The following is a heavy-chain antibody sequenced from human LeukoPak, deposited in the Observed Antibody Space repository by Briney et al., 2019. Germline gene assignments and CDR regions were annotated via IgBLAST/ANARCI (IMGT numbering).Heavy chain of an antibody. Sequence: GGSLRLSCAASGFTFSSYSMNWVRQAPGKGLEWVSYISSSSGTIYYADSVKGRFTISRDNAKNSLYLQMNSLRAEDTAVYYCARRLGGTTPFDYWGQGTLVTVSS. D-gene: IGHD1/OR15-1a*01. CDR1: GFTFSSYS. CDR2: ISSSSGTI. CDR3: ARRLGGTTPFDY. J-gene: IGHJ4*02. V-gene: IGHV3-48*01.